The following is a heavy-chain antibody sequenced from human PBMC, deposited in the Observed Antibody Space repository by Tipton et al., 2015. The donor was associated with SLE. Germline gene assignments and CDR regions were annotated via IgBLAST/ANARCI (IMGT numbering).Heavy chain of an antibody. CDR2: INSRGSA. Sequence: TLSLTCAVYGGSLTDHYWSWIRQSPGTGLECIGEINSRGSANYHPSLKSRATVSVDSSKNQFSLKLTSVTAADTAVYYCARGKISWAIFVVRNYFDSWGQGTQVTVSS. J-gene: IGHJ4*02. V-gene: IGHV4-34*01. D-gene: IGHD2-21*01. CDR3: ARGKISWAIFVVRNYFDS. CDR1: GGSLTDHY.